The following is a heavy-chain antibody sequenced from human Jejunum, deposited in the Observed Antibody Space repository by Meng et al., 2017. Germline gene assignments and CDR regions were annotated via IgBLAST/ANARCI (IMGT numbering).Heavy chain of an antibody. V-gene: IGHV3-74*01. CDR2: INPDGRTT. J-gene: IGHJ5*02. D-gene: IGHD2/OR15-2a*01. CDR3: LRTTDNSCYGCWWFDP. CDR1: GFTFGSYW. Sequence: EVQLVESGGTLIQPGGSLRLSCAASGFTFGSYWMHWVRQAPGQGLVWVARINPDGRTTNYADSVKGRFTISRDNAKNTLYLQMNSLGVEDTAVYSCLRTTDNSCYGCWWFDPRGQGTLVTVSS.